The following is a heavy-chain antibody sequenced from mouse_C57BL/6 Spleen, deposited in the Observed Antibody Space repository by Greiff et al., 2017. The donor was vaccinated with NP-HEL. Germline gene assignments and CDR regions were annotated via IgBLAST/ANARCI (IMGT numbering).Heavy chain of an antibody. Sequence: EVKLMESGGGLVKPGGSLKLSCAASGFTFSSYAMSWVRQTPEKRLEWVATISDGGSYTYYPDNVKGRFTISRDNAKNNLYLQMSHLKSEDTAMYYCAREGEIYYDYDWFAYWGQGTLVTVSA. CDR1: GFTFSSYA. CDR3: AREGEIYYDYDWFAY. V-gene: IGHV5-4*01. D-gene: IGHD2-4*01. CDR2: ISDGGSYT. J-gene: IGHJ3*01.